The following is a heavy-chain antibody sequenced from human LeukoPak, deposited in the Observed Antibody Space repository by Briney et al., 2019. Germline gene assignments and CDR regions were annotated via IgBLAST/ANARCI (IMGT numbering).Heavy chain of an antibody. CDR1: GFTFSNAW. Sequence: GGSLRLSCAASGFTFSNAWMSWVRQAPGKGLEWVGRIKSKTDGGTTDYAAPVKGRFTISRDDSKNTLYLQMNSLRAEDTAVYYCAKDPAASSTSCYPDYWGQGTLATVSS. D-gene: IGHD2-2*01. CDR2: IKSKTDGGTT. V-gene: IGHV3-15*01. CDR3: AKDPAASSTSCYPDY. J-gene: IGHJ4*02.